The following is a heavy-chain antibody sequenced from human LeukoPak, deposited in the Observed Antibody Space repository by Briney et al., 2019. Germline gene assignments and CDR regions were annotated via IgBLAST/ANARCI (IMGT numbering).Heavy chain of an antibody. CDR1: GFTFSSYS. V-gene: IGHV3-21*01. CDR3: ARVLGYCSSTSCYSAGKYYMDV. D-gene: IGHD2-2*01. Sequence: GGSLRLSCAASGFTFSSYSMNWVRQAPGKGLEWVSSISSSSSNIYYADSVKGRFTISRDNAKNSLYLQMNSLRAEDTAVYYCARVLGYCSSTSCYSAGKYYMDVWGKGTTVTVSS. CDR2: ISSSSSNI. J-gene: IGHJ6*03.